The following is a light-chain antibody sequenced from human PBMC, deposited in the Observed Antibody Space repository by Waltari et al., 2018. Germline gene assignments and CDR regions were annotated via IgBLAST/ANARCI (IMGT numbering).Light chain of an antibody. CDR3: QQYSSYPLT. V-gene: IGKV1-16*01. J-gene: IGKJ4*01. CDR1: QAIRHY. CDR2: GAS. Sequence: DIQMTQSPSSLAAAVGDSVTITCRASQAIRHYLAWVQQKPGKAPKSLIYGASSLQSGVPSRFSGSASGTDFTLTISSLQPEDFATYYCQQYSSYPLTFGGGTKVEIK.